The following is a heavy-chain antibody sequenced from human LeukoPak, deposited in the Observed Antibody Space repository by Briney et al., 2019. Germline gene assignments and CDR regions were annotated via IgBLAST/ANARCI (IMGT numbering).Heavy chain of an antibody. J-gene: IGHJ4*02. D-gene: IGHD3-22*01. CDR1: GYTFTSYG. CDR2: ISAYNGNT. CDR3: ARVLTYYYDSSGYYNLGDFDY. Sequence: ASVKVSCKASGYTFTSYGISWVRQAPGQGPEWMGWISAYNGNTNYAQKLQGRVTMTTDTSTSTAYMELRSLRSDDTAVYYCARVLTYYYDSSGYYNLGDFDYWGQGTLVTVSS. V-gene: IGHV1-18*01.